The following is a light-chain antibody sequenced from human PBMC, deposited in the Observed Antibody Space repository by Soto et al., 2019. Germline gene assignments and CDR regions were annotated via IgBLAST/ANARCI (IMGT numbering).Light chain of an antibody. CDR3: QQYNNYPWT. CDR1: QSITSW. J-gene: IGKJ1*01. Sequence: IHMTHSPSTLPASVGDRVAITCRAIQSITSWLAWYQQKRGKATKLLIYDACSLESGVSSRFSGSGSGTEFTLTISSLQPDDFASYYCQQYNNYPWTFGQGTKVDIK. CDR2: DAC. V-gene: IGKV1-5*01.